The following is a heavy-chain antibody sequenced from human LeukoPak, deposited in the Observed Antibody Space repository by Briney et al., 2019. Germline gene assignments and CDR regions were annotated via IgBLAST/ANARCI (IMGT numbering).Heavy chain of an antibody. CDR1: GFTFSSYA. D-gene: IGHD6-19*01. CDR2: ISGSGGST. V-gene: IGHV3-23*01. J-gene: IGHJ4*02. Sequence: GGSLRLSCAASGFTFSSYAMTWVRQAPGQGLGWVSGISGSGGSTYYADSVKGRFTVSRDKSKNTLHLQMNSLRAEDTAVYYCAKTWDSSGWYIDYWGLGTLVTVSS. CDR3: AKTWDSSGWYIDY.